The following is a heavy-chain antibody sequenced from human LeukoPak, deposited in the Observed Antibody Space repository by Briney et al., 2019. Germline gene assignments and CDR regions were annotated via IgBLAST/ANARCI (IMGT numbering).Heavy chain of an antibody. D-gene: IGHD3-22*01. V-gene: IGHV3-7*01. CDR1: GFTFSAYW. Sequence: PGGSLRLSCAASGFTFSAYWMSWVRRAPGKGLEWEANIEQDGSEKYYVDSVKGRFTISRDNAKNSLYLQMNSLRAEDTAVYYCATAPYDSSGYYYVEYFQYWGQGTLVTVSS. CDR2: IEQDGSEK. J-gene: IGHJ1*01. CDR3: ATAPYDSSGYYYVEYFQY.